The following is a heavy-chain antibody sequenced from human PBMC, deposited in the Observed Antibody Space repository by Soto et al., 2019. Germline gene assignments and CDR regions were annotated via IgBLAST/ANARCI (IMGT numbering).Heavy chain of an antibody. Sequence: QVQLQESGPGLVKPSETLSLACTVSGGSIRSYYCSWIRQPPGKGLEWIGYIYYSGSTNYNPSLKSRVTISVDPSQNQFSLKLSSVTAADTAVYYCARAEMATIEYWGQGPLVTVSS. CDR1: GGSIRSYY. V-gene: IGHV4-59*01. CDR3: ARAEMATIEY. CDR2: IYYSGST. D-gene: IGHD5-12*01. J-gene: IGHJ4*02.